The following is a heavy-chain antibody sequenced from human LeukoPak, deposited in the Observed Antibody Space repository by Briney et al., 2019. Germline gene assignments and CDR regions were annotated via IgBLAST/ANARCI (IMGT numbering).Heavy chain of an antibody. D-gene: IGHD2-21*02. Sequence: GGSLRLSCAASGFTFSSYSMNWVRQAPGKGLEWVSSISSSSSYIYYADSVKGRFTISRDNAKNSLYLQMNSLRAEDTAVYYCARDVPSAYCGGDCTAGYWGQGTLVTVSS. CDR3: ARDVPSAYCGGDCTAGY. CDR2: ISSSSSYI. V-gene: IGHV3-21*01. J-gene: IGHJ4*02. CDR1: GFTFSSYS.